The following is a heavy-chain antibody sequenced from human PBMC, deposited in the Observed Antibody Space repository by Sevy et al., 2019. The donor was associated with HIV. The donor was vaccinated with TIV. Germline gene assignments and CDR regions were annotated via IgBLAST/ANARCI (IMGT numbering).Heavy chain of an antibody. V-gene: IGHV1-69*06. Sequence: ASVKVSCKASGGTFSSYAISWVRQAPGQGLEWMGGIIPIFGTANYAQKFQGRVTITADKSTSTAYMDLSSLRSEDTAVYYCAREGYYYDSSGYYYADAFDIWGQGTMVTVSS. CDR3: AREGYYYDSSGYYYADAFDI. D-gene: IGHD3-22*01. CDR1: GGTFSSYA. J-gene: IGHJ3*02. CDR2: IIPIFGTA.